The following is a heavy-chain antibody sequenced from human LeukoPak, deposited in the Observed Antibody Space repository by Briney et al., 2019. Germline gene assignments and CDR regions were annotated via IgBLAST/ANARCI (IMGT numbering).Heavy chain of an antibody. CDR3: AKNGDRGAYCTGGTCYPYFYYYMDV. J-gene: IGHJ6*03. V-gene: IGHV3-7*03. CDR2: VRPDGRGQ. D-gene: IGHD2-15*01. Sequence: GGSLRLSCSASGFTFNTYWMSWVRQAPGKGLQWVANVRPDGRGQRYVDSVKGRFTISRDNAKNLVYLQMNSLRAEDTAIYYCAKNGDRGAYCTGGTCYPYFYYYMDVWGKGTTVTI. CDR1: GFTFNTYW.